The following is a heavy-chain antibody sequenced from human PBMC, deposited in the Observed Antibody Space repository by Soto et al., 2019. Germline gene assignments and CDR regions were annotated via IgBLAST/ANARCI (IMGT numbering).Heavy chain of an antibody. D-gene: IGHD6-19*01. CDR1: GYTFTSYC. CDR3: ARDRENSSGWSIHDAFDI. CDR2: ISAYNGNT. J-gene: IGHJ3*02. Sequence: ASVKVSCKASGYTFTSYCISWVRQAPGQGLEWMGWISAYNGNTNYAQKLQGRVTMTTDTSTSTAYMELRSLRSDDTAVYYCARDRENSSGWSIHDAFDIWGQGTMVTVSS. V-gene: IGHV1-18*01.